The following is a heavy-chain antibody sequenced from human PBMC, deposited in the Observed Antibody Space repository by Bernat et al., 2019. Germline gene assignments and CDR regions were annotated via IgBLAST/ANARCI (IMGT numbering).Heavy chain of an antibody. Sequence: EVQLVESGGGLVQPGGSLRLSCAASGFTFSSYWMSWVRQSPGKGLEWVANIKEDGNEKYYVDSVKGRFTISRDNAKYSLYLQMSSLRAEDTAVYYCARGDKMYASWWGQGTLVTVSS. J-gene: IGHJ4*02. D-gene: IGHD2-8*01. CDR2: IKEDGNEK. CDR3: ARGDKMYASW. CDR1: GFTFSSYW. V-gene: IGHV3-7*03.